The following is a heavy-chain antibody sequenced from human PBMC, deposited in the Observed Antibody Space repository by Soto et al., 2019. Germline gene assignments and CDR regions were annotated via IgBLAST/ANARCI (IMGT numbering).Heavy chain of an antibody. D-gene: IGHD3-22*01. CDR1: GFTFSSYS. J-gene: IGHJ3*02. V-gene: IGHV3-33*01. CDR3: ARGKTGYDSSGYYFDGAFDI. CDR2: IWYDASNK. Sequence: QVQLVESGGGVVQPGRSLRLSCAASGFTFSSYSMHWVRQAPGKGLEWVVVIWYDASNKYYADSVKGRFTNSRDNSKNPLDLQMNSLSAVDTAVYYCARGKTGYDSSGYYFDGAFDIWGQGTMVTVSS.